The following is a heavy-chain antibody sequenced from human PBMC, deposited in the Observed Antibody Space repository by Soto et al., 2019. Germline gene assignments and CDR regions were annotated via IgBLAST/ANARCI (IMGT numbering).Heavy chain of an antibody. J-gene: IGHJ6*03. Sequence: GGSLRLSCAASGFTFSSYAMSWVRQAPGKGLEWVAVISYDGSNKYYADSVKGRFTISRDNSKNTLYLQMNSLRAEDTAVYYCAKDDRLTTAYYYYYMDVWGKGTTVTVSS. CDR2: ISYDGSNK. D-gene: IGHD4-17*01. CDR3: AKDDRLTTAYYYYYMDV. V-gene: IGHV3-30*18. CDR1: GFTFSSYA.